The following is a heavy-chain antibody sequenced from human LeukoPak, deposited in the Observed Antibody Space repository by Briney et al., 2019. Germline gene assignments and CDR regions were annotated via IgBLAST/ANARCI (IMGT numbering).Heavy chain of an antibody. Sequence: GGSLRLSCAASGFTFRNFFMTWIRQTPGKGLEWVSYIGSSGNTIYYADSVKGRFTISRDNSKNTLYLQMNSLRAEDTAVYYCARDLSGYSHGSDFDYWGQGTLVTVSS. CDR3: ARDLSGYSHGSDFDY. J-gene: IGHJ4*02. D-gene: IGHD5-18*01. V-gene: IGHV3-11*04. CDR2: IGSSGNTI. CDR1: GFTFRNFF.